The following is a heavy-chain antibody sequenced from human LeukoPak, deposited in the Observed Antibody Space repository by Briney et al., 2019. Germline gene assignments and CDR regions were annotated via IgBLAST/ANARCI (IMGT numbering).Heavy chain of an antibody. Sequence: ASVKVSCKASGGTFSSYAISWVRQAPGQRLEWMGWINAGNGNTKYSQKFQGRVTITRDTSASTAYMELSSLRSEDTAVYYCARDRVTIGGNPFWSGYSYYYYYGMDVWGQGTTVTVSS. CDR2: INAGNGNT. CDR3: ARDRVTIGGNPFWSGYSYYYYYGMDV. D-gene: IGHD3-3*01. J-gene: IGHJ6*02. CDR1: GGTFSSYA. V-gene: IGHV1-3*01.